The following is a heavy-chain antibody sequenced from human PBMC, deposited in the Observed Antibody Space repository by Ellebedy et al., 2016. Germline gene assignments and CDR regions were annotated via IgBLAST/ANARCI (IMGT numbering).Heavy chain of an antibody. Sequence: GGSLRLSCAASGFTFSSYGMHWVRQAPGKGLEWVAVIWYDGSNKYYADSVKGRFTISRDNSKNTLYLQMNSLRAEDTAVYYCARDQGIVATITVPLFDYWGQGTLVTVSS. CDR2: IWYDGSNK. D-gene: IGHD5-12*01. J-gene: IGHJ4*02. V-gene: IGHV3-33*08. CDR3: ARDQGIVATITVPLFDY. CDR1: GFTFSSYG.